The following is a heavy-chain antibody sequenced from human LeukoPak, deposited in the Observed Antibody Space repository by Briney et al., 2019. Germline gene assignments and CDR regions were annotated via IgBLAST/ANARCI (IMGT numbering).Heavy chain of an antibody. V-gene: IGHV3-11*01. Sequence: GGSLRLSCAASGFTFSDYYMSWIRQAPGKGLEWVSYISSSGSTIYYADSVKGRITISRDNAKNSLYLQMNSLRAEDTAVYYCAREEWELPVDYWGQGTLVTVSS. CDR3: AREEWELPVDY. CDR1: GFTFSDYY. D-gene: IGHD1-26*01. CDR2: ISSSGSTI. J-gene: IGHJ4*02.